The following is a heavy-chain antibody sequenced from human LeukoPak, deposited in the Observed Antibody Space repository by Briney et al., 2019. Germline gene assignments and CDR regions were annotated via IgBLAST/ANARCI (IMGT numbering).Heavy chain of an antibody. CDR1: GFIFSGYW. J-gene: IGHJ4*02. CDR3: ARDGPAAGLYFDY. Sequence: GGSLRLSCAASGFIFSGYWMNWIRQTPGKGLEWVASIKQDGSEKYYVDAVQGRFTISRDNAKNSLYLQMNSLRAEDTAVYYCARDGPAAGLYFDYWGQGMLVTVSS. CDR2: IKQDGSEK. V-gene: IGHV3-7*03. D-gene: IGHD6-13*01.